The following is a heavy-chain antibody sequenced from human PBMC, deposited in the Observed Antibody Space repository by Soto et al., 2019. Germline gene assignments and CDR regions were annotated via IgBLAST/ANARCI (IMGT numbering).Heavy chain of an antibody. V-gene: IGHV4-30-4*01. CDR2: IYYSGSA. J-gene: IGHJ6*02. CDR1: GGSISSDDYY. Sequence: PSETLSLTCTVSGGSISSDDYYWSWIRQPPGKGLEWIGYIYYSGSAYYTPSLQSRVSISMDTSKNQFSLKLTSVTATDTAVYFCARGAALNTYCNYYGMDVWGQGTTVTVSS. CDR3: ARGAALNTYCNYYGMDV. D-gene: IGHD6-25*01.